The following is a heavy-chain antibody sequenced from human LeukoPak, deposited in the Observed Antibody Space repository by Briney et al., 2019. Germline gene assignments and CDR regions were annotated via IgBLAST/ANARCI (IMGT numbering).Heavy chain of an antibody. CDR3: AKDRSGSYRDFDY. CDR2: ISYDGSNK. V-gene: IGHV3-30*18. CDR1: GFTFSSYG. J-gene: IGHJ4*02. D-gene: IGHD1-26*01. Sequence: GGSLRLSCAASGFTFSSYGMHWVRQAPGKGLEWVAVISYDGSNKYYADSVKGRFTISRDNSKNTLYLQMNSLRAEDTAVYYCAKDRSGSYRDFDYWGQGTLVTVSS.